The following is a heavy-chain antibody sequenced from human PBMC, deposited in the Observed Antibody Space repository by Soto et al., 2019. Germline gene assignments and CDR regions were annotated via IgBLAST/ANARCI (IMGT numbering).Heavy chain of an antibody. V-gene: IGHV3-30-3*01. CDR1: GFTFSSYS. D-gene: IGHD1-26*01. CDR3: ARDLGIVPGLTDY. Sequence: GGSLRLSCAASGFTFSSYSMHWVRQAPGKGLEWVAVISYDGSNKYYADSVKGRFTISRDNSKNTLYLQMNSLRAEDTAVYYCARDLGIVPGLTDYWGQGTLVTVSS. J-gene: IGHJ4*02. CDR2: ISYDGSNK.